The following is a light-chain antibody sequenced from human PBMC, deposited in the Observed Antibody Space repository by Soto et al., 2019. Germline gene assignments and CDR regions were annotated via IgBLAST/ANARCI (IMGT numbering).Light chain of an antibody. Sequence: NFMLTQPHSVSESPGKTVTISCTRSSGSLASNYVQWYQQRPGSAPTTVIYEDNQRPSGVPDRFSGSIDSSSNSASLTISGLKTEDEADYYSQSYDNSIWVFGGGTQLTVL. V-gene: IGLV6-57*03. CDR2: EDN. CDR3: QSYDNSIWV. CDR1: SGSLASNY. J-gene: IGLJ3*02.